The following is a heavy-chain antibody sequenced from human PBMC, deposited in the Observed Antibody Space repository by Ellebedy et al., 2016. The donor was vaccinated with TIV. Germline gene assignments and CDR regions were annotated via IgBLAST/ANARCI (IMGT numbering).Heavy chain of an antibody. Sequence: GGSLRLXCAASGFTFDDYTMHWVRQAPGKGLEWVSLISWDGGSTYYADSVKGRFTISRDNSKNSLYLQMNSLRTEDTALYYCAKERRWFGELYLDYWGQGTLVTVSS. V-gene: IGHV3-43*01. CDR2: ISWDGGST. J-gene: IGHJ4*02. CDR3: AKERRWFGELYLDY. CDR1: GFTFDDYT. D-gene: IGHD3-10*01.